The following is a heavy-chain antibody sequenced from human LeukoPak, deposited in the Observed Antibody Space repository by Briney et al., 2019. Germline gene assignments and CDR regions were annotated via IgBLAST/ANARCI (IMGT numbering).Heavy chain of an antibody. CDR1: GFTFNTYT. V-gene: IGHV3-21*01. Sequence: GGSLRLSCAASGFTFNTYTMNWVRQAPGKGLEWVSSITASSTAIYSADSVKGRFTISRDNAKNFLYLQMNSLRAEDTAVYYCARTYYDILTGYNPYFDYWGQGILVAVSS. CDR2: ITASSTAI. CDR3: ARTYYDILTGYNPYFDY. J-gene: IGHJ4*02. D-gene: IGHD3-9*01.